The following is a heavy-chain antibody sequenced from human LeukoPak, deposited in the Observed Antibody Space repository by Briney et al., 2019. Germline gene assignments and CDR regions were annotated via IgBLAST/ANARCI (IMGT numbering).Heavy chain of an antibody. CDR3: ARAPGAFDY. Sequence: SETLSLTCTVSGGSISRYYWSWIRQPPGKGLEWIGYIYHSGNSYYNPSLRSRVTISIDTSKNQFSLKLSSVTAADTAVYYCARAPGAFDYWGQGTLVTVSS. J-gene: IGHJ4*02. CDR1: GGSISRYY. V-gene: IGHV4-4*09. CDR2: IYHSGNS.